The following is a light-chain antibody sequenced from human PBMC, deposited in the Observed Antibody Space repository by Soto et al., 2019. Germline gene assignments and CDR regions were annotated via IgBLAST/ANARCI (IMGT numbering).Light chain of an antibody. J-gene: IGKJ4*01. Sequence: EIVLTQSPATLSLSPGERATLSCRASQSINRHLAWYRQKPGQAPRLLIYDASNRATGIPARFSGSGSGTDFTLTISSREHEDVGVYYCQQRSNWPPVTFGGGTKVEIK. CDR1: QSINRH. V-gene: IGKV3-11*01. CDR2: DAS. CDR3: QQRSNWPPVT.